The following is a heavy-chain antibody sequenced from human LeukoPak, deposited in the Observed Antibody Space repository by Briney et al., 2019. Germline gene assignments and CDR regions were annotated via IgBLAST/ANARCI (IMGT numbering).Heavy chain of an antibody. D-gene: IGHD1-7*01. J-gene: IGHJ3*02. CDR2: ISSSGGST. V-gene: IGHV3-23*01. CDR1: GFTFSSYA. CDR3: AKDLFREELPNAFDI. Sequence: TGGSLRLSCAASGFTFSSYAMSWVRQALGKGLEWVSTISSSGGSTYYADSVKGRFTISRDDSKNTLYLQMNSLRAEDTAVYYCAKDLFREELPNAFDIWGQGTMVTVSS.